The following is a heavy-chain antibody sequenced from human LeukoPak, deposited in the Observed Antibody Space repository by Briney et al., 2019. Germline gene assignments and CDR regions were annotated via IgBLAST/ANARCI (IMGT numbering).Heavy chain of an antibody. V-gene: IGHV3-23*01. D-gene: IGHD3-22*01. Sequence: GGSLRLSCAASGFTFSNYDMTWIRQAPGKGLEWVSVINYSGVSTNYADSVKGRFIISRDNSKNTVYLQMNSLRAEDTAVYYCAKDPTHFRVWDGYDNTRLNYWGQGTLVTVSS. J-gene: IGHJ4*02. CDR3: AKDPTHFRVWDGYDNTRLNY. CDR2: INYSGVST. CDR1: GFTFSNYD.